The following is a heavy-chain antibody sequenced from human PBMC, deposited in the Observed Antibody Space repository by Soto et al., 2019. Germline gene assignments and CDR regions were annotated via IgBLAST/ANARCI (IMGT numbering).Heavy chain of an antibody. J-gene: IGHJ5*02. Sequence: PSETLSLTCTVSGDYFSTYGWTWIRQPPGKGLEWIGYIYYSGSTNYNPSLKSRVTISIDTSKNQFSLKLSSVTAADTAVYYCARGSDRWGQGTLVTVSS. CDR1: GDYFSTYG. CDR3: ARGSDR. V-gene: IGHV4-59*12. CDR2: IYYSGST.